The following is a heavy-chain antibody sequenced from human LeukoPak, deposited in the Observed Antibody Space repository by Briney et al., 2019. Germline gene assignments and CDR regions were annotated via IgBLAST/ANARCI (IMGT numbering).Heavy chain of an antibody. Sequence: GGSLRLSCAASGFTFSTFAMSWARQDPGRGLEWVSSITGAGSTTYYPESVKGRFTISRDNSKNTLYLQMNSLRVEDTAVYFCVRDRNYFEALQRSYWGQGTLVTVSS. D-gene: IGHD1-7*01. CDR1: GFTFSTFA. CDR2: ITGAGSTT. V-gene: IGHV3-23*01. J-gene: IGHJ4*02. CDR3: VRDRNYFEALQRSY.